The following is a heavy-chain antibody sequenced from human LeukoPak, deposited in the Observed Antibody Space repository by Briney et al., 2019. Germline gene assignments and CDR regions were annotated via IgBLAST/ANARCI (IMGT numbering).Heavy chain of an antibody. V-gene: IGHV3-23*01. D-gene: IGHD3-10*01. CDR1: GFTFSSYA. J-gene: IGHJ4*02. CDR3: AKPVGYGSGSYYCTFDY. CDR2: ISGSGGCT. Sequence: RAGGSLRLSCAASGFTFSSYAMSWVRQAPGKGLEWVSAISGSGGCTYYADSVKGRFTISRDNSKNTLYLQMNSLRAEDTAVYYCAKPVGYGSGSYYCTFDYWGQGTLVTVSS.